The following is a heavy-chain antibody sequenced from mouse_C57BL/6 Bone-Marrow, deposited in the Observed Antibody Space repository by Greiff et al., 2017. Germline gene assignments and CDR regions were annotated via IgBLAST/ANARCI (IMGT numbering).Heavy chain of an antibody. J-gene: IGHJ4*01. CDR3: ARPYGSSLYAMDY. V-gene: IGHV2-9-1*01. CDR1: GFSLTSYA. CDR2: IWTGGGT. D-gene: IGHD1-1*01. Sequence: VKLVESGPGLVAPSQSLSITCTVSGFSLTSYAISWVRQPPGKGLEWLGVIWTGGGTNYNSALKSRLSISKDNSKSQVFLKMNSLQTDDTARYYCARPYGSSLYAMDYWGQGTSVTVSS.